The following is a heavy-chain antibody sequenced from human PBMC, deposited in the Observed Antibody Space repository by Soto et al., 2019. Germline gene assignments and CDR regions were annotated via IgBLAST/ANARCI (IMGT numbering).Heavy chain of an antibody. D-gene: IGHD2-15*01. CDR1: GFTFSSYA. J-gene: IGHJ4*02. V-gene: IGHV3-23*01. CDR2: ISGSGGST. Sequence: PGGSLRLSCAASGFTFSSYAMSWVRQAPGKGLEWVSAISGSGGSTYYADSVKGRFTISRDNSKNTLYLQMNSLRAEDTAVYYCARAYHCSGGSCYSGQYDYWGQGTLVTVSS. CDR3: ARAYHCSGGSCYSGQYDY.